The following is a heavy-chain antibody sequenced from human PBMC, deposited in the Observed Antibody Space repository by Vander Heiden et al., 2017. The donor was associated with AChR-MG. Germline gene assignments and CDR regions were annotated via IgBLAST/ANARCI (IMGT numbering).Heavy chain of an antibody. V-gene: IGHV1-18*01. CDR1: NYNFATFG. CDR3: VRDLNACFGVMICGYSGIDV. Sequence: QVQLVQSGPEVKKPGASVNVSCKASNYNFATFGISWVRQAPGQGPKWMGWISPYNGETRYAGHLQGRLTMTTDTSTSTAHMELRDVRFDDTAVYYCVRDLNACFGVMICGYSGIDVWGQGTTVTVSS. D-gene: IGHD2-21*01. CDR2: ISPYNGET. J-gene: IGHJ6*02.